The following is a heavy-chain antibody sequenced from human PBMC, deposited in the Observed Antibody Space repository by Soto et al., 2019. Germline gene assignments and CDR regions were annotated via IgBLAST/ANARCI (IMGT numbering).Heavy chain of an antibody. CDR3: ARVGGINWFDP. V-gene: IGHV4-31*03. CDR2: IYYSGRT. J-gene: IGHJ5*02. CDR1: GGSISSGGYY. D-gene: IGHD3-16*01. Sequence: QVQLQESGPGLVKPSQTLSLTCTVSGGSISSGGYYWSWIRQHPGKGLEWIGHIYYSGRTYYNPSLKSRFTISVDTSKIQFPLKLSSVPAAYTAVYYWARVGGINWFDPWGQGTLVTVSS.